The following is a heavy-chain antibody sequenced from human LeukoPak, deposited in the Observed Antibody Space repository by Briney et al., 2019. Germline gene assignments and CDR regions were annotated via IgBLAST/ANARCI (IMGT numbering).Heavy chain of an antibody. D-gene: IGHD2-2*01. V-gene: IGHV4-61*08. CDR3: ARGRRYCGSTTCYLVYMDV. CDR1: GGSISSGDYY. J-gene: IGHJ6*03. Sequence: SETLSLTCTVSGGSISSGDYYWTWIRQPPGKGLEWIGNIYFSGSTNYNPSLKSRVTILVDTSKNQFSLNLSSVTAADTAVYYCARGRRYCGSTTCYLVYMDVWGKGTTVTVSS. CDR2: IYFSGST.